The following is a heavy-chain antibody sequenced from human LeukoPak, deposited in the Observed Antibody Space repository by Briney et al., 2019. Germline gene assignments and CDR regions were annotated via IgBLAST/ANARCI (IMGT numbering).Heavy chain of an antibody. CDR1: GFTFDDYG. D-gene: IGHD6-13*01. J-gene: IGHJ4*02. Sequence: GGSLRLSCAASGFTFDDYGMSWVRQAPGKGLEWVSGINWNGGSTGYADSVKGRFTISRDNAKNSLYLQMNSLRAEDTALYYCARDGLAAAGGLFDYWGQGTLVTVSS. CDR3: ARDGLAAAGGLFDY. V-gene: IGHV3-20*04. CDR2: INWNGGST.